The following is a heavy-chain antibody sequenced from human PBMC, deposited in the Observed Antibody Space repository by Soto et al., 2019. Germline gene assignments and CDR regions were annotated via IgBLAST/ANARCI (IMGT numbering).Heavy chain of an antibody. Sequence: GGSLRLSCAASEFTVSSKYMTWVRQAPGKGLEWVSTIYSGGSTYYADSVKGRFTISRENSKNTLYLQMNSLRAEDTAVYYCARGDDVFDIWGQGTMVTVSS. V-gene: IGHV3-66*01. CDR1: EFTVSSKY. CDR2: IYSGGST. CDR3: ARGDDVFDI. J-gene: IGHJ3*02.